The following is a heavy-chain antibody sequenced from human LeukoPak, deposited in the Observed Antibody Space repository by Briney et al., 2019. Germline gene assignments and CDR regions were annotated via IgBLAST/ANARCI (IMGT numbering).Heavy chain of an antibody. CDR2: INSYSSHI. Sequence: GGSLRLSCAASGFTFSTSAMNWVRQVPGKELEWVSSINSYSSHIYYSASVRGRFTVSRDNARNSVFLQMNSLTAEDTAVYYCARDPERYLRTGKFDYWGQGTLVTVSS. CDR1: GFTFSTSA. D-gene: IGHD5/OR15-5a*01. CDR3: ARDPERYLRTGKFDY. V-gene: IGHV3-21*01. J-gene: IGHJ4*02.